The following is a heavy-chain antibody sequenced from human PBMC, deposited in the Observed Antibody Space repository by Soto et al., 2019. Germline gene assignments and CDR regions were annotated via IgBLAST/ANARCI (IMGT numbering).Heavy chain of an antibody. Sequence: SETLSLTCTVSGGSISSGGYYWSWIRQHPGKGLEWIGYIYYSGSTYYNPSLKSRVTISVDTSKNQFSLKLSSVTAADTAVYYCARDRASITIFGVVSWNWFDPWGQGTLVTVSS. D-gene: IGHD3-3*01. V-gene: IGHV4-31*03. CDR2: IYYSGST. CDR1: GGSISSGGYY. J-gene: IGHJ5*02. CDR3: ARDRASITIFGVVSWNWFDP.